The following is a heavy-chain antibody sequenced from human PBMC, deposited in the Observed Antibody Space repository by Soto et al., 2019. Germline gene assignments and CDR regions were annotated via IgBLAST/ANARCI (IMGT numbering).Heavy chain of an antibody. Sequence: PGGSLRLSCVGSGFTFSTYSINWVRQAPGKGLEWVSSISSRSDIYYADSVKGRFTISRDNAKNSVSLQMNSLRAEDTAVYYCAREYTAWPLAYGLDVWGQGTAVTVSS. CDR1: GFTFSTYS. J-gene: IGHJ6*02. V-gene: IGHV3-21*01. CDR3: AREYTAWPLAYGLDV. CDR2: ISSRSDI. D-gene: IGHD2-2*02.